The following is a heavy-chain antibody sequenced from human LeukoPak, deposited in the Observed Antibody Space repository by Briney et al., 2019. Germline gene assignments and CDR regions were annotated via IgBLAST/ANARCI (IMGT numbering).Heavy chain of an antibody. CDR2: ISNSDTT. D-gene: IGHD2-15*01. CDR1: GFTVSSSY. J-gene: IGHJ5*02. CDR3: ARDGGWTSSWFGD. V-gene: IGHV3-66*01. Sequence: GGSLRLSCAASGFTVSSSYLSWVRQAPGKGLEWISVISNSDTTYYAESVKGRFTISRDISKNMLYLQMNNLRAEDTAVYYCARDGGWTSSWFGDWGQGTLVTVSS.